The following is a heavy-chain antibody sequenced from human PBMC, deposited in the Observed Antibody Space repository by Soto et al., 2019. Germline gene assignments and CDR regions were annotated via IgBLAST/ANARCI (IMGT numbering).Heavy chain of an antibody. CDR1: GFIFSDYY. J-gene: IGHJ4*02. D-gene: IGHD3-16*01. V-gene: IGHV3-72*01. CDR3: ARDTGGIYDY. CDR2: TRNKVNSFSA. Sequence: EVQLMESGGGLVQPGGTLRLSCAASGFIFSDYYMDWVRQVPGKGLEWVGRTRNKVNSFSAEYAASVKGRFSIYRDASKDSMYLQMNSLKSDDTAVYYCARDTGGIYDYCGQGALVTVSS.